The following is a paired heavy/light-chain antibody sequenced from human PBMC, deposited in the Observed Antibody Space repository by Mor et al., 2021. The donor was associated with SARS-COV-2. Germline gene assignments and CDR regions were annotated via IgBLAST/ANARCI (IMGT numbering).Light chain of an antibody. V-gene: IGKV3-15*01. J-gene: IGKJ2*01. CDR1: QSIRTN. CDR2: GAS. Sequence: ETVMTQSPVTLSVSPGEGATLSCRASQSIRTNLAWYQQKNGQAPRLLIYGASTRATGIPARFRGTGSGTDFTLTITNLQSEDFATYFCQQYNNWPPNTFGQGTKVEIK. CDR3: QQYNNWPPNT.
Heavy chain of an antibody. V-gene: IGHV3-11*01. CDR3: VRDRRDIIVVVGSFFDY. CDR2: ISSRGTTI. J-gene: IGHJ4*02. CDR1: GFTFSDYY. D-gene: IGHD2-15*01. Sequence: QVQLVESGGGLVKPGGSLRLSCAASGFTFSDYYMSWIRQAPGKGLEWISYISSRGTTIYYADSVKGRFTISRDNAKKSVYLQMNSLRAEDTAVYYCVRDRRDIIVVVGSFFDYWGQGVLATVSS.